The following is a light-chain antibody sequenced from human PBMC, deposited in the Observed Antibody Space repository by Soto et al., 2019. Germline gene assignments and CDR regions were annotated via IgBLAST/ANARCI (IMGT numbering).Light chain of an antibody. CDR1: QSISTY. CDR2: DAS. J-gene: IGKJ1*01. Sequence: EIVLTQSPATLSFSAGERATLSCRASQSISTYLAWYQQKPGQPPRLLIYDASNRATGIPARFSGSGSGTDFTLTISRLEPEDFVVYYCQQYGSSPWTFGQGTKVDIK. V-gene: IGKV3-20*01. CDR3: QQYGSSPWT.